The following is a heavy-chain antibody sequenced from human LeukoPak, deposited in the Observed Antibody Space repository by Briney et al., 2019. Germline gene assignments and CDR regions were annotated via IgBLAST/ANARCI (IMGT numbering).Heavy chain of an antibody. CDR2: INSDGSRT. D-gene: IGHD6-13*01. Sequence: GGSLRLSCAASGFTFSSYWMHWVRQAPGKGLVWVSRINSDGSRTTYADAVKGRFTVSRDNAKNTLYLQMNSLRAGDTAVYYCTTTRLADAFYFDYWGQGTLVTVSS. V-gene: IGHV3-74*01. J-gene: IGHJ4*02. CDR1: GFTFSSYW. CDR3: TTTRLADAFYFDY.